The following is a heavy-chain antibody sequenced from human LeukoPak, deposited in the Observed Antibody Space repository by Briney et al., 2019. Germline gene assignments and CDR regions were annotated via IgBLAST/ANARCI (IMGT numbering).Heavy chain of an antibody. CDR2: MSGSGGST. V-gene: IGHV3-23*01. J-gene: IGHJ4*02. D-gene: IGHD5-12*01. CDR1: GFTFRSYG. Sequence: GGSLRLSCAASGFTFRSYGMSWVRQAPGKGLEWVSAMSGSGGSTYYADSVKGRFTISRDNSKNTLYLQMNSLRAEDTAVYYCARVGTSGDYFDYWGQGTLVTVSS. CDR3: ARVGTSGDYFDY.